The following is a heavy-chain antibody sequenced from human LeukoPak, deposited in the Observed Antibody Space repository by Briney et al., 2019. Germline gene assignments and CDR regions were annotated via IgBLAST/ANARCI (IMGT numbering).Heavy chain of an antibody. D-gene: IGHD3-22*01. Sequence: SVKVSCKASGYTFTSYGISWVRQAPGQGLEWMGGIIPIFGTANYAQKFQGRVPITADESTSTAYMELSSLRSEDTAVYYCARGNYYYDSSGYWFDPWGQGTLVTVSS. CDR2: IIPIFGTA. CDR3: ARGNYYYDSSGYWFDP. V-gene: IGHV1-69*13. CDR1: GYTFTSYG. J-gene: IGHJ5*02.